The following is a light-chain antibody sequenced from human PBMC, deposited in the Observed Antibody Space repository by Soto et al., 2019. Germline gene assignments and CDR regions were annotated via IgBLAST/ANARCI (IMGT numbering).Light chain of an antibody. CDR3: QQRSNWPRT. V-gene: IGKV3-11*01. CDR1: QSVSSN. J-gene: IGKJ1*01. Sequence: RVMTQSPATLSVSPGERATLSCRASQSVSSNLAWYQQKPGQAPRLLIYDASTRATGIPARFSGSGSGTDFTLTISSLEPEDFAVYYCQQRSNWPRTFGQGTKVDIK. CDR2: DAS.